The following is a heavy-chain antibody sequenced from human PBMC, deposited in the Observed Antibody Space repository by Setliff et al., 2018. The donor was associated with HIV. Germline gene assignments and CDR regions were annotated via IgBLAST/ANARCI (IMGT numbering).Heavy chain of an antibody. J-gene: IGHJ4*02. V-gene: IGHV3-64D*09. CDR2: ISSNAGST. CDR3: VIAVIVVIPAAIFDY. CDR1: GFTFSSSV. D-gene: IGHD2-2*01. Sequence: GGSLRLSCSASGFTFSSSVMHWVRQAPGKGLEYVSAISSNAGSTYYADSVKGRFTISRYNSKNTPYLQMRSLRVEDTAVYYCVIAVIVVIPAAIFDYWGQGTQVTVSS.